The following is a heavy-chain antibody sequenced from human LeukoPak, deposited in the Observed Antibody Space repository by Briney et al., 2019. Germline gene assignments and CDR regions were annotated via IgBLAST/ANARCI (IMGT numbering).Heavy chain of an antibody. D-gene: IGHD3-16*01. CDR1: GFTFSSFW. CDR2: IKGDGGTT. CDR3: ARGGGGLGY. V-gene: IGHV3-74*01. Sequence: GGSLRLSCAASGFTFSSFWMHWVRQAPGKGLEWVSSIKGDGGTTNYADSVKGRFTISRDNAKNTLYLQMNSLRAEDTAVYYCARGGGGLGYWGQGTLVTVSS. J-gene: IGHJ4*02.